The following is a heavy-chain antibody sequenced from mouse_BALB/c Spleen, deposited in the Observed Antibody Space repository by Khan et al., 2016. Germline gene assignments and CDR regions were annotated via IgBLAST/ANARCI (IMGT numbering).Heavy chain of an antibody. J-gene: IGHJ2*01. V-gene: IGHV1-80*01. Sequence: QVQLQQSGAELVRPGSSVKISCKAPGYAFSIYWMNRVKQRPGQGLEWIGQIYPGDGDTDYNGKFKDKANLTADKSSITAYMQLSSLTSEDAEVYFCARSGYGYDYWGQGTTLTVSS. CDR2: IYPGDGDT. CDR3: ARSGYGYDY. CDR1: GYAFSIYW. D-gene: IGHD2-2*01.